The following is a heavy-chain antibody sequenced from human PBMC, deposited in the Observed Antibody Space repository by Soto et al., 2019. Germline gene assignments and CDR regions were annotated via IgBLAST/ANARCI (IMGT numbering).Heavy chain of an antibody. CDR1: GGSISSSNW. V-gene: IGHV4-4*02. CDR3: ARVPTLYSNWFDP. CDR2: IYHSGNT. Sequence: SETLSLTCTVSGGSISSSNWWSWVRQPPGKGLEWIGQIYHSGNTNYNPSLKSRVTISVDKSKNQFSVKLSSVTAADTAVYYCARVPTLYSNWFDPWGQGALVT. D-gene: IGHD2-15*01. J-gene: IGHJ5*02.